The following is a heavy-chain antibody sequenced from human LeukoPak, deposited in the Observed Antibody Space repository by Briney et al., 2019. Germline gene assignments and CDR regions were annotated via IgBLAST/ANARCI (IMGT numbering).Heavy chain of an antibody. D-gene: IGHD1-26*01. J-gene: IGHJ5*02. CDR3: ARHKWELRTDWFDP. V-gene: IGHV4-39*01. Sequence: PSETLSLTCTVSGGSISTSSYYWGWIRQPPGKGLEWIGGIYSSGSTSYNPSLKSRVTISVDMSKNHFSLKLSSVTAADTAVYYCARHKWELRTDWFDPWGQGTLVTVSS. CDR2: IYSSGST. CDR1: GGSISTSSYY.